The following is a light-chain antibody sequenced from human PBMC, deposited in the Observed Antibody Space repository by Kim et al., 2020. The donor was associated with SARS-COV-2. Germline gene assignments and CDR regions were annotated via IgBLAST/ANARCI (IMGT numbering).Light chain of an antibody. J-gene: IGKJ2*01. Sequence: DIQMTQTPSTLSASVGGRVAITCRASQSISNWLVWYQQKPGKAPKLIISQASSLESGVPSRFSGSKSGTEFTLTISGLQPDDFATYFCQQFKSYPHTFGQGTKLAI. V-gene: IGKV1-5*03. CDR2: QAS. CDR3: QQFKSYPHT. CDR1: QSISNW.